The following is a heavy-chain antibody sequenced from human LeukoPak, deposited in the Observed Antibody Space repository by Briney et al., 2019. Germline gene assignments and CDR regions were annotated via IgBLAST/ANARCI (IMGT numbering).Heavy chain of an antibody. CDR2: ITHEGGDA. Sequence: PGGSLRLPCAGSGFTFSAHWMHWVRQGPGKGLVWVARITHEGGDANYADSVKGRFTISRDNANKVLYLEMNSLTADDTGVYYCARVLTYFDLWGQGTLVTVSS. CDR1: GFTFSAHW. J-gene: IGHJ5*01. CDR3: ARVLTYFDL. V-gene: IGHV3-74*01.